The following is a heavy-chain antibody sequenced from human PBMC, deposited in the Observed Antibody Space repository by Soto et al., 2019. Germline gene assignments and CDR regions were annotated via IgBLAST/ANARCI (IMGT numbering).Heavy chain of an antibody. CDR1: GFSLSTTAEG. J-gene: IGHJ4*02. V-gene: IGHV2-5*02. Sequence: QITLKESGPTLVKPTQTLTLTCTFSGFSLSTTAEGVGWIRQPPGKALEWLALIYWDDDERYSPSLKSRLTITKDTSKNHVVLTMTNVDPVDTATYYCAHGSCSSADCYPNPYLDYWGQGILVTGSS. CDR2: IYWDDDE. D-gene: IGHD2-2*01. CDR3: AHGSCSSADCYPNPYLDY.